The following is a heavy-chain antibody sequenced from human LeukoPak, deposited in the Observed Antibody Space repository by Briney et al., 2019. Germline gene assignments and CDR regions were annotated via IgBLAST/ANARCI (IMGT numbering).Heavy chain of an antibody. CDR1: GYTFTSYA. D-gene: IGHD3-22*01. Sequence: ASVKVSCKASGYTFTSYAMNWVRQAPGQGLEWMGWINTNTGNPTYAQGFTGRFVFSLDTSVSTAYLQISSLKAEDTAVYYCASPYDSSGYPYYYYGMDVWGQGTTVTVSS. J-gene: IGHJ6*02. CDR2: INTNTGNP. CDR3: ASPYDSSGYPYYYYGMDV. V-gene: IGHV7-4-1*02.